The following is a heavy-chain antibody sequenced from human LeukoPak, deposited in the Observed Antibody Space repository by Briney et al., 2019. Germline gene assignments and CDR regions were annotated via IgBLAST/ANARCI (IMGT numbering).Heavy chain of an antibody. J-gene: IGHJ6*02. V-gene: IGHV1-2*02. D-gene: IGHD5-24*01. CDR1: GYTFTGYY. CDR3: ARSGRWLQFHWDRRYYYYGMDV. Sequence: ASVKVSCKASGYTFTGYYMHWVRQAPGQGLEWMGWINPNSGGTNYAQKFQGRGTMTRDTSISTAYMELSRLRSDDTAVYYFARSGRWLQFHWDRRYYYYGMDVWGQGTTVTVSS. CDR2: INPNSGGT.